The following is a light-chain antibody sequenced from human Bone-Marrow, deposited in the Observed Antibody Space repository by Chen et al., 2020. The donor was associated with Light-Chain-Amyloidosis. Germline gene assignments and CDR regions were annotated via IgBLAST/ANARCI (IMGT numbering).Light chain of an antibody. J-gene: IGLJ2*01. CDR1: SSNIGSNY. CDR3: AAWDDSLSGVV. Sequence: QSVLTHHPPPPGPPGQGATIPFSGSSSNIGSNYVYWYQQLPGTAPKLLIYRNNQRPSGVPDRFSGSKSGTSASLAISGLRSEDEADYYCAAWDDSLSGVVFGGGTKLTVL. CDR2: RNN. V-gene: IGLV1-47*01.